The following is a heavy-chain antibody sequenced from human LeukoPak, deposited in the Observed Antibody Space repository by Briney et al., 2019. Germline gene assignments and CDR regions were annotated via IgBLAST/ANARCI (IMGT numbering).Heavy chain of an antibody. CDR2: IAGSGVSR. Sequence: GGSLRLSCAPSRLSLSNIAMSWVRQAPGKGLEWVSIAGSGVSRLYGDSVKGRFTISRDNSKNMLYLQMNSLRADDTAVYYCVKERGALRENYYMDVLRKGTTVIVSS. CDR3: VKERGALRENYYMDV. D-gene: IGHD2-15*01. V-gene: IGHV3-23*01. CDR1: RLSLSNIA. J-gene: IGHJ6*03.